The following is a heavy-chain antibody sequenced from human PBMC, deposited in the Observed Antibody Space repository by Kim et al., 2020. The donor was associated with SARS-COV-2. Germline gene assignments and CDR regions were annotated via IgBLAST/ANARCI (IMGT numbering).Heavy chain of an antibody. CDR2: TA. V-gene: IGHV1-69*01. D-gene: IGHD3-10*01. J-gene: IGHJ4*02. CDR3: AREEGEIDY. Sequence: TADYAQKCQGSVTITADESTSTAYMELSSLRSEDTAVYYCAREEGEIDYWGQGTLVTVSS.